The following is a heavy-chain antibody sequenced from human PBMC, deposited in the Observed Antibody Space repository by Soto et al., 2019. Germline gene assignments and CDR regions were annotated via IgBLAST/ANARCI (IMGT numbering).Heavy chain of an antibody. V-gene: IGHV3-23*01. CDR3: VKVAGTTGGWLDS. D-gene: IGHD1-1*01. CDR1: GFTFGSYA. J-gene: IGHJ4*02. Sequence: VQLLESGGGLVQPGESLRLSCAASGFTFGSYAMSWVRQAPGKGLEWVSTISNTAGSTYAADSVKGRFTITRDNSKNTLYLQMDSRRAEDTALYYCVKVAGTTGGWLDSWGQGTLVTVSS. CDR2: ISNTAGST.